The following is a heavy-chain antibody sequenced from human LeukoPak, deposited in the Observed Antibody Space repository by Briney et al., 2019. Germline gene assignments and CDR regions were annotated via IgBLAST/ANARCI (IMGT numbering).Heavy chain of an antibody. J-gene: IGHJ6*03. CDR1: GFTFSSYG. CDR2: IQYDGSNK. Sequence: PGGSLRLSCAASGFTFSSYGMHWVRQAPGKGLEWVTFIQYDGSNKYYADSVKGRFTISRDNSKNTLYLEVNSLRAEDTAVYYCAKDPYSNGPLGYYMDVWGKGTTVTVSS. CDR3: AKDPYSNGPLGYYMDV. D-gene: IGHD4-11*01. V-gene: IGHV3-30*02.